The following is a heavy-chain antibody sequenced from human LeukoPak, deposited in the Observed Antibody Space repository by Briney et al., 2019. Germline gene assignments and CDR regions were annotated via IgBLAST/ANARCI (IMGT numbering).Heavy chain of an antibody. CDR3: ARTTYYYDSSGYYNIDY. V-gene: IGHV2-70*11. D-gene: IGHD3-22*01. J-gene: IGHJ4*02. CDR1: GFSLSTSGMC. CDR2: IDWDDDK. Sequence: SGPTPVNPTQPLTLTCTFSGFSLSTSGMCVSWIRQPPGKALEWLARIDWDDDKYYSTSLKTRLTISKDTSKNQVVLTMTNMDPVDTATYYCARTTYYYDSSGYYNIDYWGQGTLVTVSS.